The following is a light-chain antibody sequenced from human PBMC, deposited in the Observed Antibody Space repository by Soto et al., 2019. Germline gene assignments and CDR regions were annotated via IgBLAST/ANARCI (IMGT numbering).Light chain of an antibody. CDR2: GAS. CDR1: QSVSSSY. Sequence: EIVLTQSPGTLSLSPGERATLSCRASQSVSSSYLAWYQQKPGHAPMLLIYGASSRATGIPDSFSGSGSGTDFTLTISRLEPEAFAVYYCQQYGSSAWTFCQGTKVEIK. CDR3: QQYGSSAWT. J-gene: IGKJ1*01. V-gene: IGKV3-20*01.